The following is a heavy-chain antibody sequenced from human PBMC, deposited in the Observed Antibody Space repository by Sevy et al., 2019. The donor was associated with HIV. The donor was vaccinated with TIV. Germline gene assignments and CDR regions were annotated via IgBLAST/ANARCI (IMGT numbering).Heavy chain of an antibody. V-gene: IGHV3-30*04. CDR1: GFRLNTYA. D-gene: IGHD5-12*01. CDR2: ISSTGNFE. CDR3: ARDAGYTTKFHPLH. J-gene: IGHJ4*02. Sequence: GGSLRLSCSASGFRLNTYAMHWVRQAPGRGLEWVSVISSTGNFESYAASVKGRFTISKDNSKNTVSLQMNSLRPEDTAMYYCARDAGYTTKFHPLHRGQGTLVTVSS.